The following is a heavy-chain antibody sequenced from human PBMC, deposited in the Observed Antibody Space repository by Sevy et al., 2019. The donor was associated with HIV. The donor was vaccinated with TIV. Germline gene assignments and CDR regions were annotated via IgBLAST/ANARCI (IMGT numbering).Heavy chain of an antibody. CDR3: TRSVYGSGTYLNDY. CDR1: GYMFTGYY. D-gene: IGHD3-10*01. V-gene: IGHV1-2*02. CDR2: IIPSSGDT. Sequence: ASVTVSCKASGYMFTGYYIHWVRQAPGRGLEWMGWIIPSSGDTNYGQRFLGRVTMTRETSINIAYMELNSLTSDDTAVYYCTRSVYGSGTYLNDYWGQGTLVTVSS. J-gene: IGHJ4*02.